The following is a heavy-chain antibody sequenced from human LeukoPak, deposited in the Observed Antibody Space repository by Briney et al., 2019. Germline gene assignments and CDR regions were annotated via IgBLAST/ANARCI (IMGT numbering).Heavy chain of an antibody. CDR3: ARDRGLLPRYFDL. J-gene: IGHJ2*01. CDR2: ISSSSYI. CDR1: GFTFSSYS. D-gene: IGHD2-15*01. V-gene: IGHV3-21*01. Sequence: PGGSLRLSCAASGFTFSSYSMNWVRQAPGKGLEWVSSISSSSYIYYADSVKGRFTISRDNAKNSLYLQMNSLRAEDTAVYYCARDRGLLPRYFDLWGRGTLVTVSS.